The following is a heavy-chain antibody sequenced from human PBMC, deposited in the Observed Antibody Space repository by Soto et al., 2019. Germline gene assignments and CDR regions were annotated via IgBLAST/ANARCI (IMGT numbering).Heavy chain of an antibody. CDR3: ALEEMCSDGICYSEYFQR. Sequence: QVQLVQSGVEVKKPGASVKVSCKASGYIFTGYHMHWVRQAPGQGLEWMGWINPNSGGTNYAQKFQGRVTMTRDTSISTAYMELSRLRSDDTAVYYCALEEMCSDGICYSEYFQRWGQGTLVTVSS. J-gene: IGHJ1*01. CDR2: INPNSGGT. CDR1: GYIFTGYH. V-gene: IGHV1-2*02. D-gene: IGHD2-15*01.